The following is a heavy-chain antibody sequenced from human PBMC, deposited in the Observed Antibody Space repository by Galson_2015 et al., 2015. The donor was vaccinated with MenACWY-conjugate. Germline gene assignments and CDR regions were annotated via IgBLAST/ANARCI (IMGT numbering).Heavy chain of an antibody. J-gene: IGHJ6*02. Sequence: CAISGDSVSSNSAAWNWIRQSPSRGLEWLGRTYYRSKWYNDYAVSVKSRITINPDTSKNQFSLQLNSVTPEDTAVYYCARDSFSYCSGGSCHGAYYYYYGMDVWGQGTTVTVSS. CDR1: GDSVSSNSAA. CDR2: TYYRSKWYN. CDR3: ARDSFSYCSGGSCHGAYYYYYGMDV. D-gene: IGHD2-15*01. V-gene: IGHV6-1*01.